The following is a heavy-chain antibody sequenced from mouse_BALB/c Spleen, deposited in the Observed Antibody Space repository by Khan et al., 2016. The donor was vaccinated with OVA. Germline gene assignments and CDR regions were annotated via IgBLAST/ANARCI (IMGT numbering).Heavy chain of an antibody. Sequence: EVKLLESGPGLVKPSQSLSLTCTVTGYSITSDYAWNWIRQFPGNKLEWMGYISYSGSTRYKPSLKSRISITRDTSKNQFFLQLNSVTTEDTATYYCARSRPNSSITSGCFDYWGQGTTLTVSS. D-gene: IGHD1-2*01. J-gene: IGHJ2*01. CDR2: ISYSGST. CDR1: GYSITSDYA. V-gene: IGHV3-2*02. CDR3: ARSRPNSSITSGCFDY.